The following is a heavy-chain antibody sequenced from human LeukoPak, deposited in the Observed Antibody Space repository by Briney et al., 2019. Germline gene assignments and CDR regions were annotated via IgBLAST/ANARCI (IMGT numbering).Heavy chain of an antibody. CDR3: ARDASPYYFGSGSYRNAFDI. V-gene: IGHV3-9*01. CDR1: GFTFDDYA. D-gene: IGHD3-10*01. CDR2: ISWNRGSI. Sequence: PGGSLRLSCAASGFTFDDYAMHWVRQAPGKGLEWVSGISWNRGSIGYADSVKGRFTISRDNAKNSLYLQMNSLRAEDTAVYYCARDASPYYFGSGSYRNAFDIWGQGTMVTVSS. J-gene: IGHJ3*02.